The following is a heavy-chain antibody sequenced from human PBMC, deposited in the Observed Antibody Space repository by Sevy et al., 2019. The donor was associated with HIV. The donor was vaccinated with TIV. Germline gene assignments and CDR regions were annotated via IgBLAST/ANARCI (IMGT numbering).Heavy chain of an antibody. V-gene: IGHV3-11*01. CDR3: ARTQGLGPVGHFVY. D-gene: IGHD3-9*01. Sequence: GGSQRLSCAASGFTFSDYYMSWIRQAPGKGLEWVSYISSSGTAIYFTDSVKGRFTVSRDNAKNSLYMQMSSLRAEDTAVYYCARTQGLGPVGHFVYWGQGTLVTVSS. CDR1: GFTFSDYY. CDR2: ISSSGTAI. J-gene: IGHJ4*02.